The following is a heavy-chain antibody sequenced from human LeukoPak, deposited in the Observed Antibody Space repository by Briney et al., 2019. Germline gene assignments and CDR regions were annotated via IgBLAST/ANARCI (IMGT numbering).Heavy chain of an antibody. CDR3: ARLSESYSDY. J-gene: IGHJ4*02. Sequence: PGGSLRLSCAASGFNFSTYEMNWVRQALGRGLEWVSYISSSGNTIYYADSVKGRFTISRDNAKNSLYLQMNSLRAEDTAVYYCARLSESYSDYWGQGTLVTVSS. D-gene: IGHD1-26*01. V-gene: IGHV3-48*03. CDR1: GFNFSTYE. CDR2: ISSSGNTI.